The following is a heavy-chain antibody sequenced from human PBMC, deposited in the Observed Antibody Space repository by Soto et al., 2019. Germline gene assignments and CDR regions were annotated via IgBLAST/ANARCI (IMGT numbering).Heavy chain of an antibody. CDR3: VKGYCSGGTCYRGY. V-gene: IGHV3-7*01. CDR1: GFTFSSYW. D-gene: IGHD2-15*01. CDR2: IKHDGGVK. J-gene: IGHJ4*02. Sequence: GGSLRLSCVASGFTFSSYWMNWVRQAPGKGLEWVANIKHDGGVKYYVDSVKGRFTISRDNAKNSLYLQMNSLRAEDTAVYYCVKGYCSGGTCYRGYWGRGSLVTVSS.